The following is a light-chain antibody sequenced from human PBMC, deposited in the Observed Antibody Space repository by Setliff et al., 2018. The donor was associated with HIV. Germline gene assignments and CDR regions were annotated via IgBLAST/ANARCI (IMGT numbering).Light chain of an antibody. CDR3: CSYAGSHTFV. CDR2: DVN. J-gene: IGLJ1*01. Sequence: QSVLPQPRSVSGSPGQSVTISCTGTTSDVGNYNFVSWYQHHPGKAPKLMIFDVNKRPSGVPDRFSGSKSGNTASLTFSGLQAEDEADYYCCSYAGSHTFVFGTGTK. CDR1: TSDVGNYNF. V-gene: IGLV2-11*01.